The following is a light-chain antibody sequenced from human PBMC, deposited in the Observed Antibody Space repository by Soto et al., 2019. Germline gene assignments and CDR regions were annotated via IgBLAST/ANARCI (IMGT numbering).Light chain of an antibody. CDR3: QSYDSSLDGWV. J-gene: IGLJ3*02. Sequence: QSALTQPPSVSGAPGQRVTISCTGSSSNIGAGYAVHWYQQLPGTAPKLLIYGNNNRPSGVPDRFSGSKSGTSASLAITGLQAEDEADYYCQSYDSSLDGWVFGGGTKLTVL. CDR2: GNN. CDR1: SSNIGAGYA. V-gene: IGLV1-40*01.